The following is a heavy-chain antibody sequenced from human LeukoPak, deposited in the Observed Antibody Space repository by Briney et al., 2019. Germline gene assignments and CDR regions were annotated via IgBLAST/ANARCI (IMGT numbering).Heavy chain of an antibody. CDR2: TIPIFGTA. J-gene: IGHJ4*02. V-gene: IGHV1-69*13. CDR3: ATYGDYRDFDY. CDR1: GGTFSSYA. D-gene: IGHD4-17*01. Sequence: ASVKVSCKASGGTFSSYAISWVRQAPGQGLEWMGGTIPIFGTANYAQKFQGRVTITADESTSTGYMELSSLRSEDTAVYYCATYGDYRDFDYWGQGTLVTVSS.